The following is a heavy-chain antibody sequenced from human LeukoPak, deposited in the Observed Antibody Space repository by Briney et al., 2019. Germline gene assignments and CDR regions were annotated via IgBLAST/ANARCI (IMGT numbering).Heavy chain of an antibody. V-gene: IGHV4-59*12. CDR1: GGSISSYY. Sequence: SETLSLTCTVSGGSISSYYWSWIRQPPGKGLEWIGYIYYSGSTNYNPSLKSRVTISVDTSKNQFSLKLSSVTAADTAVYYCARVEYSYGYGWYYYYYMDVWGKGTTVTVSS. CDR3: ARVEYSYGYGWYYYYYMDV. D-gene: IGHD5-18*01. J-gene: IGHJ6*03. CDR2: IYYSGST.